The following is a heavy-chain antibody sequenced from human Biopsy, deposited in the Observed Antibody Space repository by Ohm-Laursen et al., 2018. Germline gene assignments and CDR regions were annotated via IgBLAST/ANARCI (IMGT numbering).Heavy chain of an antibody. Sequence: GTLSLTCTVPGGSFTGHYWTWIRQPPGKGLEWIGHISHTGYTSYKSSLKSRVTISLDTSRKHFSLRLTSLAAADTAVYYCARGLNEYGGLYFPHWGQGTLVTVSS. J-gene: IGHJ1*01. D-gene: IGHD4-23*01. CDR2: ISHTGYT. CDR3: ARGLNEYGGLYFPH. V-gene: IGHV4-59*08. CDR1: GGSFTGHY.